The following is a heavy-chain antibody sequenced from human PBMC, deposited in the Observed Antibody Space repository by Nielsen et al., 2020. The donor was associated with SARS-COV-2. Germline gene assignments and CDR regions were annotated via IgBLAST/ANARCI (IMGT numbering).Heavy chain of an antibody. CDR1: GYTFTGYY. V-gene: IGHV1-2*06. CDR2: INPNSGGT. CDR3: ARDLGGSGWYFDY. Sequence: ASVKVSCKASGYTFTGYYMHWVRQAPGQGLEWMGRINPNSGGTNYAQKFQGRVTMTRDTSISTAYMELSRLRSDDTAVYYCARDLGGSGWYFDYWGQGTLVTVSS. J-gene: IGHJ4*02. D-gene: IGHD6-19*01.